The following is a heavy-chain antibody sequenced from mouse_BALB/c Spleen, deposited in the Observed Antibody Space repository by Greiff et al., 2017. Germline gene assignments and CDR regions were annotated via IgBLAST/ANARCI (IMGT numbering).Heavy chain of an antibody. CDR2: IDTSDSYT. CDR3: AGGNNDC. D-gene: IGHD1-1*02. CDR1: GYTFTDYW. Sequence: QVQLQQPGAELVMPGASVKMSCKASGYTFTDYWMHWVKQRPGQGLEWIGAIDTSDSYTSYNQKFKGKATLTVDESSSTAYMQLSSLTSEDSAVYYCAGGNNDCGGQGTTLTVSS. V-gene: IGHV1-69*01. J-gene: IGHJ2*01.